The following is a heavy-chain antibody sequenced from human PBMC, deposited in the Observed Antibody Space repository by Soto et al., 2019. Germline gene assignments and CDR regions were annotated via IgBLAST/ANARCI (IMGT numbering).Heavy chain of an antibody. CDR3: ARDLEGWLQDHFPTKAERSLIDY. CDR1: GFTFSSYA. CDR2: ISYDGSNK. Sequence: GGSLRLSCAASGFTFSSYAMHWVRQAPGKGLEWVAVISYDGSNKYYADSVKGRFTISRDSSKNTLYLQMNSLRAEDTAVYYCARDLEGWLQDHFPTKAERSLIDYWGQGTLVTVSS. J-gene: IGHJ4*02. D-gene: IGHD5-12*01. V-gene: IGHV3-30-3*01.